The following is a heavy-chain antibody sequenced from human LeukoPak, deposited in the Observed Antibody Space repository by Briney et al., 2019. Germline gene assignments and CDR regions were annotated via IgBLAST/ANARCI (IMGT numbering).Heavy chain of an antibody. CDR2: INTDGSST. J-gene: IGHJ6*03. V-gene: IGHV3-74*01. CDR3: ARAPNPYSSSSGYYYYYMDV. D-gene: IGHD6-6*01. CDR1: GFTFSSYW. Sequence: QSGGSLRLSCAASGFTFSSYWMHWVRQAPGKGLVWVSRINTDGSSTSYADSVKGRFTISRDNAKNTLYLQMNSLRAEDTAVYYCARAPNPYSSSSGYYYYYMDVWGKGTTVTVSS.